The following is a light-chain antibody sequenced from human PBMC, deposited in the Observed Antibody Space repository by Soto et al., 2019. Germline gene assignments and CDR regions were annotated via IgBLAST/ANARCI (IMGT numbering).Light chain of an antibody. J-gene: IGLJ2*01. CDR2: GTN. CDR3: LLYFGGLPFGGIRV. Sequence: QAVVAQEPSLTASPGGTVTLTCASSTGAVTSGYYPTWFQQKPGQAPRALIYGTNNKHSWTPARFSGSLLGGKAALTLSGVQPEDEADYYCLLYFGGLPFGGIRVFGGGTKVTVL. CDR1: TGAVTSGYY. V-gene: IGLV7-43*01.